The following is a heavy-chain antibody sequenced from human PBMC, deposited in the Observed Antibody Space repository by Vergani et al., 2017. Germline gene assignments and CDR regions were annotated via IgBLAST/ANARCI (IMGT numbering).Heavy chain of an antibody. D-gene: IGHD3-22*01. CDR3: AKRESLIVSSPVDY. CDR1: GFTFSSYS. V-gene: IGHV3-21*01. Sequence: EVQLVESGGGLVKPGGSLRLSCAASGFTFSSYSMNWVRQAPGKGLEWVSSISSSSSYIYYADSVKGRFTISRDNAKNSLYLQMNSLRAEDTAVYYCAKRESLIVSSPVDYWGQGTLVTVSS. CDR2: ISSSSSYI. J-gene: IGHJ4*02.